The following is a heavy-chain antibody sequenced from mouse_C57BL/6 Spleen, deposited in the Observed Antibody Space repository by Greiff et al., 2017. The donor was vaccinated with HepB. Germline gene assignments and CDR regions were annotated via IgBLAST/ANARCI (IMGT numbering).Heavy chain of an antibody. D-gene: IGHD2-4*01. CDR2: INPSTGGT. J-gene: IGHJ2*01. CDR3: ARWHYDYGDY. CDR1: GYSFTGYY. Sequence: EVQLQQSGPELVKPGASVKISCKASGYSFTGYYMNWVKQSPEKSLEWIGEINPSTGGTTYNQKFKAKATLTVDKSSSTAYMQLKSLTSEDSAVYYCARWHYDYGDYWGQGTTLTVSS. V-gene: IGHV1-42*01.